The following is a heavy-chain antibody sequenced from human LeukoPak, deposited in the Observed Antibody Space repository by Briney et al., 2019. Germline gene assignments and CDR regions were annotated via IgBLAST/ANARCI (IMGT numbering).Heavy chain of an antibody. CDR3: AREPDYSNPDY. Sequence: GGSLRLSCAASGFTFSTYSMNWVRQAPGKGLEWVSSISRSGTFIYYADSLKGRFTISRDNAKNSLYLQMNSLRAEDTAVYYCAREPDYSNPDYWGQGTLVTVSS. CDR2: ISRSGTFI. D-gene: IGHD4-11*01. J-gene: IGHJ4*02. V-gene: IGHV3-21*01. CDR1: GFTFSTYS.